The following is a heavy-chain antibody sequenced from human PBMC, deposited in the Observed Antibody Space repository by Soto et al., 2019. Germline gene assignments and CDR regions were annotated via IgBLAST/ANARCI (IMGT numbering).Heavy chain of an antibody. D-gene: IGHD4-17*01. CDR1: GFTFSSYG. V-gene: IGHV3-30*18. Sequence: QVQLVESGGGVVQPGRSLRLSCAASGFTFSSYGMHWVRQAPGKGLEWVAVISYDGSNKYYADSVKGRFTISRDNSKNTLYLQMNSLRAEDTAVYYCAKDFGDDPNYYYGMDVWGQGTTVTVSS. CDR2: ISYDGSNK. CDR3: AKDFGDDPNYYYGMDV. J-gene: IGHJ6*02.